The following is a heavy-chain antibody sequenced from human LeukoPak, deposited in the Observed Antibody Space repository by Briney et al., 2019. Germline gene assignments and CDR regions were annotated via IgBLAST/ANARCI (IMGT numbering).Heavy chain of an antibody. V-gene: IGHV3-49*04. Sequence: GGSLRLSCTASGFTFGDYAMSWVRQAPGKGLEWVGFIRSKAYGGTTEYAASVKGRFTISRDDSKSIAYLQMNSLKTEDTAVYYCTRGRTDYYFDYWGQGTLVTVSS. CDR2: IRSKAYGGTT. J-gene: IGHJ4*02. CDR3: TRGRTDYYFDY. CDR1: GFTFGDYA.